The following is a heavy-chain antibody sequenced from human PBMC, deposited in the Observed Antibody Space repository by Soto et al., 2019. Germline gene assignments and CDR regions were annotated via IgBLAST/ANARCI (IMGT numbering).Heavy chain of an antibody. D-gene: IGHD3-9*01. J-gene: IGHJ4*02. CDR1: GGSISSGGYY. CDR3: AREVDILPGYDY. CDR2: IYYSGST. V-gene: IGHV4-31*03. Sequence: SETLSLTCTVSGGSISSGGYYWSWIRQHPGKGLEWIGYIYYSGSTYYNPSLKSRVTISVDTSKNQFSLKLSSVTAADTAVYYCAREVDILPGYDYWGQGTLVTVS.